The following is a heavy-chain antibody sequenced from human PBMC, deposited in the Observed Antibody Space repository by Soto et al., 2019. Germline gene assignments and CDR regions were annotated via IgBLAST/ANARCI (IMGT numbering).Heavy chain of an antibody. CDR3: AKDREGGSGWYGMDV. D-gene: IGHD3-22*01. Sequence: GGSLRLSXAASGFIFDDYAMHWVRQVPGKGLEWVSAISWNSGTIAYADSVKGRFTISRDNAKNSLYLQMNSLRSEDTALYYCAKDREGGSGWYGMDVWGQGTTVTVSS. J-gene: IGHJ6*02. CDR2: ISWNSGTI. V-gene: IGHV3-9*01. CDR1: GFIFDDYA.